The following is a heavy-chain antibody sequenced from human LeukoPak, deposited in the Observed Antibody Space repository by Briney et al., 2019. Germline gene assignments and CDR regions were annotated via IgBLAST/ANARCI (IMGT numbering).Heavy chain of an antibody. CDR2: ISAYNGDT. V-gene: IGHV1-18*01. D-gene: IGHD3-22*01. J-gene: IGHJ6*04. CDR3: AGVPVVYYDSSGYPSYYYYGMDV. CDR1: GYIFTSSG. Sequence: GALVKASCKASGYIFTSSGISWVRQAAGQGLEWMGWISAYNGDTNNAQKLQSRVTMTTDTSTSTAYMELRSLRSDDTDVYYCAGVPVVYYDSSGYPSYYYYGMDVWGEGTTVTVSS.